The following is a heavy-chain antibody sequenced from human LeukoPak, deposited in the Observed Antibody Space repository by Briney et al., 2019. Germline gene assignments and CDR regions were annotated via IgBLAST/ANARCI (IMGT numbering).Heavy chain of an antibody. D-gene: IGHD1-26*01. CDR2: TFYRSKWYN. CDR1: GDSVSSSSAA. V-gene: IGHV6-1*01. J-gene: IGHJ4*02. CDR3: ARSKVGVIDY. Sequence: SQTLSLTCAISGDSVSSSSAAWNWIRQSPSRGLEWLGRTFYRSKWYNDSAVSVKSRVIINPDTSKNQSSLQLNSVTPEDTAVYYCARSKVGVIDYWGQGTLVTVSS.